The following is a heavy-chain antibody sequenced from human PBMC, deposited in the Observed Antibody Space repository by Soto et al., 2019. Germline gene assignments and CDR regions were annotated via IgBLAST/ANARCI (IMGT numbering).Heavy chain of an antibody. CDR3: ARERIVGATTDI. J-gene: IGHJ3*02. D-gene: IGHD1-26*01. V-gene: IGHV3-21*01. CDR1: GFTFSSYS. CDR2: ISSSSSYI. Sequence: GGSLRLSCAASGFTFSSYSMNWVRQAPGKGLEWVSSISSSSSYIYYADSVKGRFTISRDNAKSSLYLQMNSLRAEDTAVYYCARERIVGATTDIWGQGTMVTVSS.